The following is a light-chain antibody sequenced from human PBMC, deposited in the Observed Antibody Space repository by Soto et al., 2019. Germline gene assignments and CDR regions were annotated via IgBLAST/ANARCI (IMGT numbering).Light chain of an antibody. V-gene: IGKV3-20*01. CDR1: QSISSFY. J-gene: IGKJ2*01. CDR3: QQGGISSVT. CDR2: GAS. Sequence: EIVLTQSPGTLSLFPGERATLSCRASQSISSFYLAWYQQKPGQPPRLLIYGASSRATGIPDRFSGSGSGTDFTLTISRLEPEDFAVYYGQQGGISSVTFGQGTKLEIK.